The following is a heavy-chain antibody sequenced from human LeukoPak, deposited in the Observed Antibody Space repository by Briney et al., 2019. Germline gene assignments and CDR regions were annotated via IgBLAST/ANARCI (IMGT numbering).Heavy chain of an antibody. CDR1: GGTFSSYA. D-gene: IGHD2-2*01. CDR2: LIPIFGTA. Sequence: SVKVSCKASGGTFSSYAISWVRQAPGQGLEWVGGLIPIFGTANYAQKFQGRVTITTDESTSTAYMELSSLRSEDTAVYYCARANIPNMVVVPAWGYWGQGTLVTVSS. V-gene: IGHV1-69*05. CDR3: ARANIPNMVVVPAWGY. J-gene: IGHJ4*02.